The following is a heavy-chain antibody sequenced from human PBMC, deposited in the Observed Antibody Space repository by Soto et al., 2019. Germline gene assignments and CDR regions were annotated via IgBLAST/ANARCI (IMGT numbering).Heavy chain of an antibody. D-gene: IGHD5-12*01. CDR1: GFTFTSSA. J-gene: IGHJ5*02. Sequence: GASVKVSCKASGFTFTSSAVQWVRQARGQRLEWIGWIVVGSGNTNYAQKFQERVTITRDMSTSTAYMELSSLRSEDTAVYYCAAREAYSGYPFDPWGQGTLVTVSS. CDR2: IVVGSGNT. V-gene: IGHV1-58*01. CDR3: AAREAYSGYPFDP.